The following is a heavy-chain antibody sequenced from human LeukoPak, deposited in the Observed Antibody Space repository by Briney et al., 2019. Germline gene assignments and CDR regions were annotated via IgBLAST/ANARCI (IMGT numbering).Heavy chain of an antibody. CDR1: GFTFSSYA. CDR2: ISYDGSNK. CDR3: ADAAAAGTVY. Sequence: GGSLRLSCAASGFTFSSYAMHWVRQAPGKGLEWVAVISYDGSNKYYADSVKGRFTISRDNSKNTLYLQMNSLRAEDTAVYYCADAAAAGTVYWGQGTLVTVSS. D-gene: IGHD6-13*01. J-gene: IGHJ4*02. V-gene: IGHV3-30-3*01.